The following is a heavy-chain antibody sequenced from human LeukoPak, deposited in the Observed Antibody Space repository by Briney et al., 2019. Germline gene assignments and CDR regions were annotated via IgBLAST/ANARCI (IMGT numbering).Heavy chain of an antibody. CDR1: GFTFSSYA. J-gene: IGHJ4*02. D-gene: IGHD2-21*01. Sequence: PGRSLRLSCAASGFTFSSYAMHWVRQAPGKGLEWVAVISYDGSNKYYADSVKGRFTISKDNSKNTLYLQMNSLRAEDTAVYYCAKDEGAYCNGDCPNDDWGQGTLVTASP. V-gene: IGHV3-30-3*01. CDR3: AKDEGAYCNGDCPNDD. CDR2: ISYDGSNK.